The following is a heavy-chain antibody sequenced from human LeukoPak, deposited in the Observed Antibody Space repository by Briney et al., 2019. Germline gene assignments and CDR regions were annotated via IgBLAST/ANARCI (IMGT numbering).Heavy chain of an antibody. CDR3: AIPRGRWEILDY. Sequence: GGSLRLSCVASGLTFSTNGLHWVRQAPGKGLDWVTFIRYDESNEYYADSVKGRFTISRDSSKDTVYLQMNSLRAEDTAVYYCAIPRGRWEILDYWGQGALVSVSS. V-gene: IGHV3-30*02. CDR1: GLTFSTNG. CDR2: IRYDESNE. D-gene: IGHD1-26*01. J-gene: IGHJ4*02.